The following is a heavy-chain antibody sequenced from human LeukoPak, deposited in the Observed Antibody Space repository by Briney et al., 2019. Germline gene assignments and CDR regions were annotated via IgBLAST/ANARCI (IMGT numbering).Heavy chain of an antibody. CDR3: ARGSLGGGWVRGARYYHAVDV. CDR1: GGSITSSAYY. Sequence: SETLSLTCTVSGGSITSSAYYWGWILQPPGKGLEWIGTIYYTGSTYYNPSLKSRVTLSVDTSKNQFSLKLSSVTAADTAVYYCARGSLGGGWVRGARYYHAVDVWGQGTAVTGSS. J-gene: IGHJ6*02. CDR2: IYYTGST. D-gene: IGHD3-10*01. V-gene: IGHV4-39*07.